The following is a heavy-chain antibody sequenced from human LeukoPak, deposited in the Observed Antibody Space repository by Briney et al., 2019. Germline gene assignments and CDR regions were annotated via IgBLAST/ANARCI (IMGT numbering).Heavy chain of an antibody. D-gene: IGHD2/OR15-2a*01. CDR1: GFTFSSYA. J-gene: IGHJ4*02. Sequence: GGSLRLSCAASGFTFSSYAMSRVRQAPGKGLEWVSAISGSGGSTYYADSVKGRFAISRDNSKNTLYLQMNSLRAEDTAVYYCAKDLKSTYYFDYWGQGTLVTVSS. V-gene: IGHV3-23*01. CDR2: ISGSGGST. CDR3: AKDLKSTYYFDY.